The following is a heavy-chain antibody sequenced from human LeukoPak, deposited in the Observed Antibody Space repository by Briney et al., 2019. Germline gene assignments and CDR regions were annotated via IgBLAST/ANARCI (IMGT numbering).Heavy chain of an antibody. CDR2: INHSGST. V-gene: IGHV4-34*01. CDR1: GGSFSGYY. CDR3: AKSDGYGLVDI. Sequence: SETLSLTCAVYGGSFSGYYWSWIRQPPGKGLEWIGEINHSGSTNYNPSLKSRVTISLDTSRNQFSLKLNSVTAADTAVYYCAKSDGYGLVDIWGQGTMVTVSS. J-gene: IGHJ3*02. D-gene: IGHD3-10*01.